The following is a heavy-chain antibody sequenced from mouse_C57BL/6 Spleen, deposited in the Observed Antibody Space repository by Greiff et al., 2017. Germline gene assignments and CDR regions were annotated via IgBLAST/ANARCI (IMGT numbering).Heavy chain of an antibody. CDR3: ARWVTDYFDY. CDR2: IDPSDSET. Sequence: QVQLQQPGAELVRPGSSVKLSCKASGYTFTSYWMHWVKQRPIQGLEWIGNIDPSDSETHYNQKFKDKATVTVDKSSSTAYLQLSSLTSEDSAVYYCARWVTDYFDYWGQGTTLTVSS. CDR1: GYTFTSYW. J-gene: IGHJ2*01. V-gene: IGHV1-52*01. D-gene: IGHD2-1*01.